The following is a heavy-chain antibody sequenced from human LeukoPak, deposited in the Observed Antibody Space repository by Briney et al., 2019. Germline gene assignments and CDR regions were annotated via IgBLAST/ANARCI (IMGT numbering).Heavy chain of an antibody. V-gene: IGHV5-51*01. Sequence: GESLKISCKGSGYSFTSYWIGWVRQMPGKGLEWMGIIYPGDSDTRYSPSFQGQVTISAEKSISTAYLQWSSLKASDTAMYYCARHLLSFGVGYDLDYWGQGTLVTVSS. CDR2: IYPGDSDT. J-gene: IGHJ4*02. D-gene: IGHD5-12*01. CDR3: ARHLLSFGVGYDLDY. CDR1: GYSFTSYW.